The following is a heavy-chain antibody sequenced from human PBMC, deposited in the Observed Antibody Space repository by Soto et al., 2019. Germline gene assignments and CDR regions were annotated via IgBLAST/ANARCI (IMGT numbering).Heavy chain of an antibody. CDR2: IYSTGNT. D-gene: IGHD4-17*01. CDR3: ARNVPVTTLGY. Sequence: EVKLVESGGGLVQPGGSLRLSCAASGVTVSNNYMTWVRPAPGKGLELVSSIYSTGNTFYADSVKGRFTIFRDNSKNTLYLQMNSLRVEDTAVYYCARNVPVTTLGYWGQGTLVTVSS. CDR1: GVTVSNNY. J-gene: IGHJ4*02. V-gene: IGHV3-66*01.